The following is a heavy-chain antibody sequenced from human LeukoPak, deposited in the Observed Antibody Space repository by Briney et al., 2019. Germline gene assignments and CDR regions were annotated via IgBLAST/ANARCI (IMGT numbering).Heavy chain of an antibody. CDR3: AGRGKSAGSDAFDM. V-gene: IGHV3-74*01. CDR1: GFTFNTYW. CDR2: INRDGSDT. D-gene: IGHD3-10*01. J-gene: IGHJ3*02. Sequence: GGSLRLSCAASGFTFNTYWMHWVRQAPGKGLVWVARINRDGSDTRYAGSLKGRFTISRDNTKNTMFLQMESLRADDTAVYFCAGRGKSAGSDAFDMWGQGTLVTVSS.